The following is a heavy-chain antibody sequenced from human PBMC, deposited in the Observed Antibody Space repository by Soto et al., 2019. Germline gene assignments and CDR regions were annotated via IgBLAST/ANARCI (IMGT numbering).Heavy chain of an antibody. J-gene: IGHJ3*02. CDR3: ARVIPGVAFDI. CDR1: GGTFSSYA. CDR2: IIPIFGTA. Sequence: SVKVSCTASGGTFSSYAISWVRQAPGQGLEWMGGIIPIFGTANYAQKLQGRVTMTTDTSTSTAYMELRSLRPDDTAVYYCARVIPGVAFDIWGQGTMVTVSS. V-gene: IGHV1-69*05.